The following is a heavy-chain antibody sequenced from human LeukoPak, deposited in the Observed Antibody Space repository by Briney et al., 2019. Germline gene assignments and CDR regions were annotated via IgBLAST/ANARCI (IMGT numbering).Heavy chain of an antibody. CDR1: GGSISSTNYY. D-gene: IGHD3-10*01. J-gene: IGHJ4*02. CDR2: VYYSGST. CDR3: ARHGGLYDPIDY. V-gene: IGHV4-39*01. Sequence: PSETLSLTCTVSGGSISSTNYYWDWIRQSPGKGLEWIGSVYYSGSTYSNPSLKSRITISVDTSKNQFSLKLTSVTAADTALYYCARHGGLYDPIDYWGQGTLVTVSS.